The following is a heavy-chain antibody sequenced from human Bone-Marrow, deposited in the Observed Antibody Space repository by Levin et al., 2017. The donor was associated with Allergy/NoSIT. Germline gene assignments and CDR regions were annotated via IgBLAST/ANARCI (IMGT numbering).Heavy chain of an antibody. CDR2: IFWDDDK. J-gene: IGHJ4*02. CDR1: GFSLSTSGVG. V-gene: IGHV2-5*02. CDR3: AQSYDQFLGGFRTVALDS. D-gene: IGHD3-16*02. Sequence: SGPTLVKPTQTLTLTCNFSGFSLSTSGVGVAWVRQPPGKALEWLALIFWDDDKRYSPSLKSRLTITKDTSKDQVVLTMTNMDLVDTATYYCAQSYDQFLGGFRTVALDSWGQGTLVTVSS.